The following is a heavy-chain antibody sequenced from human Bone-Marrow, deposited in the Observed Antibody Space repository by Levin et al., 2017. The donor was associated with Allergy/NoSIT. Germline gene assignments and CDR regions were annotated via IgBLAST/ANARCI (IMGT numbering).Heavy chain of an antibody. V-gene: IGHV4-34*01. CDR2: INHSGST. CDR1: GGSFSGYY. Sequence: KASETLSLTCAVYGGSFSGYYWSWIRQPPGKGLEWIGEINHSGSTNYNPSLKSRVTISVDTSKNQFSLKLSSVTAADTAVYYCARRWYFDWPLDYWGQGTLVTVSS. J-gene: IGHJ4*02. CDR3: ARRWYFDWPLDY. D-gene: IGHD3-9*01.